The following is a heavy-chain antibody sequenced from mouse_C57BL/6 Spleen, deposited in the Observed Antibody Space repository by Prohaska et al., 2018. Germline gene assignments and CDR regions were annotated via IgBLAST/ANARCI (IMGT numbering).Heavy chain of an antibody. Sequence: EVQLQQSGPELVKPGASVKISCKASGYTFTDYYMNWVKQSHGKSLEWIGDINPNNGGTSYNQKFKGKATLTVDKSSSTAYMELRSLTSEDSAVYYCASGSTVAYFDYWGQGTTLTVSS. CDR2: INPNNGGT. J-gene: IGHJ2*01. CDR3: ASGSTVAYFDY. D-gene: IGHD1-1*01. CDR1: GYTFTDYY. V-gene: IGHV1-26*01.